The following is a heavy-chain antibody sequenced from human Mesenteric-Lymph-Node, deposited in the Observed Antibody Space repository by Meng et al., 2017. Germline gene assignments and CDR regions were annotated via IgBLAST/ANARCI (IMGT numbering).Heavy chain of an antibody. D-gene: IGHD3-10*01. Sequence: GESLKISCAASGFTFSNYAMNWVRQAPGKGLEWVSYISSSGSTIYYADSVKGRFTISRDNAKNSLYLQMNSLRAEDTAVYYCARDNRYYYGSGSWFDPWGQGTLVTVSS. CDR3: ARDNRYYYGSGSWFDP. J-gene: IGHJ5*02. V-gene: IGHV3-48*03. CDR2: ISSSGSTI. CDR1: GFTFSNYA.